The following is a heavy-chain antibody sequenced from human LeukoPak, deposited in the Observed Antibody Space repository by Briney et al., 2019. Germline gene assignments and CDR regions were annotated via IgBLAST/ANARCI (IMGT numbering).Heavy chain of an antibody. J-gene: IGHJ5*02. V-gene: IGHV1-8*01. CDR1: TYTFTSYD. CDR2: MNPSSGNT. CDR3: ARGKVEGILNWLDP. D-gene: IGHD1-1*01. Sequence: ASVKVSCKASTYTFTSYDINWVRQAPGHGLEWMGWMNPSSGNTGYAQKFQGRVSMTRNTSETTAYMELSSLSSEDTAVYYCARGKVEGILNWLDPWGQGTLVTVSS.